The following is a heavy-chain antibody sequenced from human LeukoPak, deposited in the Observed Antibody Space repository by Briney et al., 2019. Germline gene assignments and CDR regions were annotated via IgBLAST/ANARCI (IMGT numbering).Heavy chain of an antibody. V-gene: IGHV3-11*04. CDR1: GFSFSDYY. J-gene: IGHJ6*03. CDR3: ARVARGDYYYYYMDV. D-gene: IGHD3-10*01. CDR2: ISNTASWI. Sequence: GGSLRLSCAASGFSFSDYYMGWIRLAPGRGLEWISYISNTASWIRYADSVKGRFIVSRDNAKNSLSLEMNSLRGEDTALYYCARVARGDYYYYYMDVWGKGTTVTVSS.